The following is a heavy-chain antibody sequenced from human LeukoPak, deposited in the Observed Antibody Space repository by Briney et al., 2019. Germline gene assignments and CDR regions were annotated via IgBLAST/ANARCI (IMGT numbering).Heavy chain of an antibody. CDR3: ASIADDFDY. D-gene: IGHD6-13*01. J-gene: IGHJ4*02. CDR2: INHSGST. CDR1: GGSFSGYY. V-gene: IGHV4-34*01. Sequence: SETLSLTCAVCGGSFSGYYWSWIRQPPGKGLEWIGEINHSGSTNYNPSLKSRVTISVDKSKNQFSLKLSSVTAADTAVYYCASIADDFDYWGQGTLVTVSS.